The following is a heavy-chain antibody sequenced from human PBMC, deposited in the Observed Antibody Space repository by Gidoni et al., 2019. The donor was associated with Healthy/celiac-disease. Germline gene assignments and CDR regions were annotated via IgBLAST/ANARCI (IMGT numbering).Heavy chain of an antibody. D-gene: IGHD6-19*01. CDR3: ANRDIAVAGGDY. J-gene: IGHJ4*02. V-gene: IGHV3-23*01. CDR1: GFTFSSYA. CDR2: ISGSGGST. Sequence: EVQLLESGGGLVQPGGSRSLPCAASGFTFSSYAMSWVRQAPGKGLEWVSAISGSGGSTYYADSVKGRFTISRDNSKNTLYLQMNSLRAEDTAVYYCANRDIAVAGGDYWGQGTLVTVSS.